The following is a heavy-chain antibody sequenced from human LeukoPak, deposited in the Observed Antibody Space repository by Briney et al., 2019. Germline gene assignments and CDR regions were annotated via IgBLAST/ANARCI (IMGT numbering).Heavy chain of an antibody. D-gene: IGHD3-22*01. CDR2: IYSGGNT. J-gene: IGHJ4*02. CDR1: GFTVSSNY. Sequence: GGSLRLSCAASGFTVSSNYMNWVRQAPGKGLEWVSVIYSGGNTYHADSVKGRFTISRDSSKNTVYLQMNSLRAEDTAVYYCARAPLSPYHYDPQRPKGYFDYWGQGTLVAVSS. CDR3: ARAPLSPYHYDPQRPKGYFDY. V-gene: IGHV3-66*01.